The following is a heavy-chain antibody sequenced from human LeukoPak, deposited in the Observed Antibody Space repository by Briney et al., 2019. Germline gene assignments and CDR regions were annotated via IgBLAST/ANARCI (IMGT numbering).Heavy chain of an antibody. CDR1: GGSFSGYY. Sequence: SETLSLTCAVYGGSFSGYYWSWIRQPPGKGLEWIGEINHSGSTNYNPSLKSRVTISVDTSKNQFSLKLSSVTAADTTVYYCARLNYWGQGTLVTVSS. V-gene: IGHV4-34*01. CDR2: INHSGST. CDR3: ARLNY. J-gene: IGHJ4*02.